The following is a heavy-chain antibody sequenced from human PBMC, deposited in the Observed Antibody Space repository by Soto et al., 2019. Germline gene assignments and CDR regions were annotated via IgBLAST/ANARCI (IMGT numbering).Heavy chain of an antibody. Sequence: GSLRLSCAASGFTFSSYAMHWVRQAPGKGLEWVAVISYDGSNKYYADSVKGRITISSDNSKKTLYLQMNSLRAEDTAVYYCARPELLWFGELLSDAFDIWGQGTMVTVSS. CDR1: GFTFSSYA. V-gene: IGHV3-30-3*01. D-gene: IGHD3-10*01. CDR2: ISYDGSNK. CDR3: ARPELLWFGELLSDAFDI. J-gene: IGHJ3*02.